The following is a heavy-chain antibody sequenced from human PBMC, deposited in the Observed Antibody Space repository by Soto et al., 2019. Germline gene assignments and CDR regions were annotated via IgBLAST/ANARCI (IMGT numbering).Heavy chain of an antibody. CDR1: RFIFSDYA. V-gene: IGHV3-23*01. D-gene: IGHD1-26*01. CDR2: IGGGDTDR. CDR3: AKDAVSYNGKWDWFDS. J-gene: IGHJ5*01. Sequence: DVQLLESGGGLVQPGGSLTLSCAASRFIFSDYAMNWVRQAPGKGLEWVSSIGGGDTDRSYADSVKGRFIISRDNSKNTMYWQMNSLRDDDTAVYYCAKDAVSYNGKWDWFDSWGQGTLVTVSS.